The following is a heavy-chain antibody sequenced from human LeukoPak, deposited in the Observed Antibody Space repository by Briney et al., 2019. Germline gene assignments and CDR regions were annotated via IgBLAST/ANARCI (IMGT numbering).Heavy chain of an antibody. CDR1: GFSFRDYY. D-gene: IGHD6-19*01. CDR2: ISNSGGIR. J-gene: IGHJ6*02. V-gene: IGHV3-11*04. Sequence: GGSLRLSCGASGFSFRDYYMNWIRQAPGKGLEWVSYISNSGGIRYYADSVKGRFTISRDNAKNSLYLQMNSLRAEDTAVYYCAKDALSIAVERSYGMDVWGQGTTVTVSS. CDR3: AKDALSIAVERSYGMDV.